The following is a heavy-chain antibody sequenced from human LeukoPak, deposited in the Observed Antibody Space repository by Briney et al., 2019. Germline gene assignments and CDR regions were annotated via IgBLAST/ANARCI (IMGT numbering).Heavy chain of an antibody. CDR2: IKEDGSET. CDR3: ARRKEVQTTFDY. Sequence: PGGSLRLSCAASGFVFSNSWMGWVRLAPGKGLEWVANIKEDGSETYYVDSVKGRFTISRDNAKNSLDLQVNSLRDEDTAVYYCARRKEVQTTFDYWGQGTLVTVSS. V-gene: IGHV3-7*01. D-gene: IGHD4/OR15-4a*01. J-gene: IGHJ4*02. CDR1: GFVFSNSW.